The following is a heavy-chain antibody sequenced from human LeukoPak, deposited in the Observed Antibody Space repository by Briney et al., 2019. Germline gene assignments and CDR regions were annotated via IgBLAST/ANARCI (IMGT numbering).Heavy chain of an antibody. CDR3: ARVLGWAGFDY. J-gene: IGHJ4*02. D-gene: IGHD6-19*01. CDR1: GGSLSSFY. CDR2: IYSSGST. V-gene: IGHV4-4*07. Sequence: SETLTLTCTVSGGSLSSFYWSWFRQPAGKGLEWIGRIYSSGSTNYNPSRQSRLTMSVDTSKNQFSLRLSSVTAADTAVYYCARVLGWAGFDYWGQGTVVTVSS.